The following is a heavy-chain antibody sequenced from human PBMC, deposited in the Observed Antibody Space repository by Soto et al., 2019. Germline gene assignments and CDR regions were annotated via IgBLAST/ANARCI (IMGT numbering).Heavy chain of an antibody. CDR1: GFTFSSYT. Sequence: GGSLRLSCAASGFTFSSYTMNWVRQAPGKGLEWVSSISSSSSHIYYADSLKGRFTISRDNAKNSLYLQMNSLRAEDTAVYYCARDPGAMVRAYAFDIWGQGTMVTVSS. D-gene: IGHD3-10*01. V-gene: IGHV3-21*01. J-gene: IGHJ3*02. CDR3: ARDPGAMVRAYAFDI. CDR2: ISSSSSHI.